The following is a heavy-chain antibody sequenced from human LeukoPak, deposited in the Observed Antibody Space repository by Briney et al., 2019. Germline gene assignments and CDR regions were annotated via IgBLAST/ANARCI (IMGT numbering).Heavy chain of an antibody. Sequence: PSETLSLTCTVSGFSISSGYYWAWIRQPPGKGLEWIGSVYHTGGTYYNPSLKSRVTISVDTSRNQFSLRLSSVTAADTAVYYCARVEGATQDANWGQGTLVLVSS. D-gene: IGHD1-26*01. CDR1: GFSISSGYY. J-gene: IGHJ4*02. CDR2: VYHTGGT. CDR3: ARVEGATQDAN. V-gene: IGHV4-38-2*02.